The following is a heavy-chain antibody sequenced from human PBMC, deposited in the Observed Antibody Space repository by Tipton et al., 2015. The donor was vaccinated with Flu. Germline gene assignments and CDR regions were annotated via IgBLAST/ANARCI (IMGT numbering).Heavy chain of an antibody. V-gene: IGHV4-4*07. CDR3: ARAPYSDYDTSGSSFDY. Sequence: TLSLTCSVSGGSISSYYWSWIRQPAGKGLEWIGRILTGGSTNYNPSLKSRVTMSVDTSKNQFSLKLSSVTAADTAVYYCARAPYSDYDTSGSSFDYWGQGTLVTVSS. J-gene: IGHJ4*02. CDR2: ILTGGST. D-gene: IGHD3-22*01. CDR1: GGSISSYY.